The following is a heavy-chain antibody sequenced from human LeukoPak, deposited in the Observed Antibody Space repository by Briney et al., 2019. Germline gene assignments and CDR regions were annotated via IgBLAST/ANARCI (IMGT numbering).Heavy chain of an antibody. D-gene: IGHD3-22*01. CDR2: ISYDGSNQ. CDR3: ARDQGSSGYNWFDP. CDR1: GFTFSAYA. J-gene: IGHJ5*02. V-gene: IGHV3-30-3*01. Sequence: PGGSLRLSCAASGFTFSAYAVPWVRQAPGKGLEWVATISYDGSNQFYADSGKGRFTISRDDSKNTLYLQMNSLRAEDTAVYYCARDQGSSGYNWFDPWGQGTLVTVSS.